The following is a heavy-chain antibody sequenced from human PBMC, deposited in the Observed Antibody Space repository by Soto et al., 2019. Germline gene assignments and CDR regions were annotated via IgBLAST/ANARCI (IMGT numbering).Heavy chain of an antibody. CDR2: IYHSGST. V-gene: IGHV4-4*02. CDR1: GGSISSSNW. Sequence: SETLSLTCAVSGGSISSSNWWSWVRQPPGKGLEWIGEIYHSGSTNYNPSLKRRVTISVDRSKNQFSLNLSSVTAADTAVYYCARLIMSANSFDIWGQGTMVTVSS. D-gene: IGHD2-8*01. CDR3: ARLIMSANSFDI. J-gene: IGHJ3*02.